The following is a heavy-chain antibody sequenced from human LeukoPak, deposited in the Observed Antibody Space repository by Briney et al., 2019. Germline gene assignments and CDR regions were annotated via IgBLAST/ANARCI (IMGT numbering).Heavy chain of an antibody. V-gene: IGHV3-23*01. D-gene: IGHD2-8*01. CDR2: ISGSGGST. Sequence: GGSLRLSCAASGFTFDDYAMHWVRQAPGKGLEWVSAISGSGGSTYYADSVKGRFTISRDNSKNTLYLQMNSLRAEDTAVYYCGCTKSPYYFDYWGQGTLVTVSS. CDR3: GCTKSPYYFDY. CDR1: GFTFDDYA. J-gene: IGHJ4*02.